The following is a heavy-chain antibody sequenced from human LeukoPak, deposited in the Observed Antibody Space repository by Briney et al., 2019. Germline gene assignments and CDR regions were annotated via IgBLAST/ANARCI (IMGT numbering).Heavy chain of an antibody. CDR1: GGSISTNSDC. Sequence: SETLSLPCTVSGGSISTNSDCWVWIRQPPGKGLEWIGTICKSGTTYYSPSLKSRVTISVDTSKNQFSLRLSSVTAADTAVYYCAKYASGLHGLDIWGQGTLVTVSS. CDR3: AKYASGLHGLDI. V-gene: IGHV4-39*01. J-gene: IGHJ3*02. CDR2: ICKSGTT. D-gene: IGHD6-19*01.